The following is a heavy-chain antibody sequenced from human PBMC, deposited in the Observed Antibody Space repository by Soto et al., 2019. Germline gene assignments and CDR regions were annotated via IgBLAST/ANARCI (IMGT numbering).Heavy chain of an antibody. Sequence: QVQLVQSGAEVKKPGASVKVSCKASGYTFTGHYMHWVRQAPGQGLEWMGWINPNSGGTVYAQKFQGWVTMTRDTSIRTAYMELSRLTSDDTAIYYCVRPVGVGATNPDGFDIWGQGTMVTVSS. CDR1: GYTFTGHY. CDR3: VRPVGVGATNPDGFDI. D-gene: IGHD1-26*01. V-gene: IGHV1-2*04. J-gene: IGHJ3*02. CDR2: INPNSGGT.